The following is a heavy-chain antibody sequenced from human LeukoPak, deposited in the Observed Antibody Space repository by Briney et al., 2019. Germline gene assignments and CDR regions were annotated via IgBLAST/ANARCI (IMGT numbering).Heavy chain of an antibody. D-gene: IGHD1-26*01. CDR2: IYSGGST. J-gene: IGHJ4*02. CDR1: GFTVSSNY. Sequence: GGSLRLSCAASGFTVSSNYMSWVRQAPGKGPEWVSVIYSGGSTYYADSVKGRFTISRDNSKNTLYLQMNSLRAEDTAVYYCARDSVGATFDYWGQGTLVTVSS. V-gene: IGHV3-66*02. CDR3: ARDSVGATFDY.